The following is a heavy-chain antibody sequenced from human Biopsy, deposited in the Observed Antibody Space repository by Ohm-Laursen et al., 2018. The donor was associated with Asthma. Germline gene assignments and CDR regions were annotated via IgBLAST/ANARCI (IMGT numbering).Heavy chain of an antibody. CDR3: ARTFHFWSPYHAEHYQL. D-gene: IGHD3-3*01. Sequence: GSLRLSCTASGFTFGAYCMSWVRQVPGQGLEWVANIKHDGSEKNHADSLKGRFTISRDNAKNLLFLQMNSLRAEDTAVYYCARTFHFWSPYHAEHYQLWGQGTLVTVSS. CDR1: GFTFGAYC. CDR2: IKHDGSEK. J-gene: IGHJ1*01. V-gene: IGHV3-7*01.